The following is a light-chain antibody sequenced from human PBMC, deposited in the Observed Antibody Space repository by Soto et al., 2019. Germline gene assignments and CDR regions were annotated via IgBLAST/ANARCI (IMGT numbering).Light chain of an antibody. CDR3: ASYSTGDTLYV. CDR2: DVS. CDR1: RGDVGGYNY. Sequence: QSVLTQPASVSGSPGQSISISCTGTRGDVGGYNYVSWYQHHPGKAPKPLISDVSSRPSGVSSRFSGSKSGNTASLTISGLQADDEADYYCASYSTGDTLYVFGSGTKVTVL. V-gene: IGLV2-14*01. J-gene: IGLJ1*01.